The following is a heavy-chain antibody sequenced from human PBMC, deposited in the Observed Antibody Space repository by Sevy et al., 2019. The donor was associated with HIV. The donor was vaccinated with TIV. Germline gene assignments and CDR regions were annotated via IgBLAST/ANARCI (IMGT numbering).Heavy chain of an antibody. D-gene: IGHD3-10*01. Sequence: VSVKVSCKASGYTFSSYGISWVRQAPGQGLEWMGWISDYNGYTNYPHKFQGRVTMSTETSTRTAYMELMSLRSDDTAVYFCAREGYYYRSGTYRPPNYYGMDVWGQGTAVTVSS. CDR2: ISDYNGYT. CDR3: AREGYYYRSGTYRPPNYYGMDV. CDR1: GYTFSSYG. J-gene: IGHJ6*02. V-gene: IGHV1-18*01.